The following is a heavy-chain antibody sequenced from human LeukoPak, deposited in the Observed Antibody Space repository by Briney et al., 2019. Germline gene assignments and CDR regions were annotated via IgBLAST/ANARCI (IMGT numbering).Heavy chain of an antibody. Sequence: ASVKVSCKASGYTFTGYYMHWVRQAPGQGLEWMGWINPNSGGTNYAQKFQGRVTMTRDTSISTAYMELSRLRSDDTAVYYCARGSMGLARVYYYMDVWGKGTTVTVSS. J-gene: IGHJ6*03. CDR1: GYTFTGYY. D-gene: IGHD2-8*01. CDR2: INPNSGGT. CDR3: ARGSMGLARVYYYMDV. V-gene: IGHV1-2*02.